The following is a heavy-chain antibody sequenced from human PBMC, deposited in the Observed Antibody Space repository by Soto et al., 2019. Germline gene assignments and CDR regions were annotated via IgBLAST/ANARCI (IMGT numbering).Heavy chain of an antibody. CDR3: ARWGTTGGLDV. CDR2: TSYDGSNK. CDR1: GFTFRSYV. D-gene: IGHD3-16*01. Sequence: QVQLVESGGGVVQPGASLRLSCVGSGFTFRSYVIHWVRQAPGKGLEWVALTSYDGSNKYYDDSVKGRFTISRDNSRNTVDLHMDSLRPEDTALYYCARWGTTGGLDVWGQGTLVSVSS. J-gene: IGHJ4*02. V-gene: IGHV3-30*19.